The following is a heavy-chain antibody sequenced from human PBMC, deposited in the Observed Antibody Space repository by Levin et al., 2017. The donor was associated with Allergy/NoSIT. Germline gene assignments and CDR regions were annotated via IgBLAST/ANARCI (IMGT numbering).Heavy chain of an antibody. Sequence: GGSLRLSCAASGFTFDDYAMHWVRQAPGKGLEWVSGISWNSGSIGYADSVKGRFTISRDNAKNSLYLQMNSLRAEDTALYYCAKDIRIGTTMIGYGMDVWGQGTTVTVSS. D-gene: IGHD3-22*01. CDR2: ISWNSGSI. CDR3: AKDIRIGTTMIGYGMDV. J-gene: IGHJ6*02. CDR1: GFTFDDYA. V-gene: IGHV3-9*01.